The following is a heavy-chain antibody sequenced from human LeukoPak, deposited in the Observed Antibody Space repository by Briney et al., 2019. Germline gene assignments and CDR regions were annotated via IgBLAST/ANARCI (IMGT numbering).Heavy chain of an antibody. CDR2: ISWNSGSI. J-gene: IGHJ4*02. D-gene: IGHD6-19*01. CDR1: GFTFDDYA. CDR3: ARVRYDSGWYDY. V-gene: IGHV3-9*01. Sequence: PGGSLRLSCAASGFTFDDYAMHWVRQAPGKGLEWVSGISWNSGSICYADSVKGRFTISRDNAKNSLYLQMNSLRAEDAAVYYCARVRYDSGWYDYWGQGAQAIVSS.